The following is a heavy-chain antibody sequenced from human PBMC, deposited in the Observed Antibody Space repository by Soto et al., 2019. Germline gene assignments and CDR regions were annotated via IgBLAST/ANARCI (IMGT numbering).Heavy chain of an antibody. CDR3: ARMTYYYGSGREYYFDY. V-gene: IGHV3-21*01. Sequence: GGSLRPSCAASGFPFSTYSMNWVRRTPGKGLEWVSSISSSGAYIYYADSVKGRFTISRDNAENSLYLQMNSLRAVDTAVYYCARMTYYYGSGREYYFDYWGQGTLVTVSS. D-gene: IGHD3-10*01. J-gene: IGHJ4*02. CDR1: GFPFSTYS. CDR2: ISSSGAYI.